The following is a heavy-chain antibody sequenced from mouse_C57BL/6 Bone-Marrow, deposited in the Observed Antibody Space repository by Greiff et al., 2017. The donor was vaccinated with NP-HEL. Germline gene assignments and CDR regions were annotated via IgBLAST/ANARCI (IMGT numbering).Heavy chain of an antibody. D-gene: IGHD1-1*02. CDR1: GYTFTSYV. Sequence: EVQLQQSGPELVKPGASVKMSCKASGYTFTSYVMHWVKQKPGQGLEWIGYIYPYNDGTKYNEKFKGKATLTSDKSSSTAYMELSSLTSEDSAVYYCLYYALYYYAMDYWGQGTSVTVSS. V-gene: IGHV1-14*01. J-gene: IGHJ4*01. CDR2: IYPYNDGT. CDR3: LYYALYYYAMDY.